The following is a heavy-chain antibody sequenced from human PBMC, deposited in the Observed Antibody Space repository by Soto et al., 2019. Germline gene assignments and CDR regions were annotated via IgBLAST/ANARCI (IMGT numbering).Heavy chain of an antibody. Sequence: GGSLRLSCAASGFTFSRYSINWVRQAPGKGLEWVSSISSSSSYIYYADTMKGRFTISRDNAKNSLYLQMNSLRAEDTAFYYCARDLYYYGSGSYYGAFDIWGQGTMVTVSS. CDR1: GFTFSRYS. V-gene: IGHV3-21*01. CDR3: ARDLYYYGSGSYYGAFDI. CDR2: ISSSSSYI. J-gene: IGHJ3*02. D-gene: IGHD3-10*01.